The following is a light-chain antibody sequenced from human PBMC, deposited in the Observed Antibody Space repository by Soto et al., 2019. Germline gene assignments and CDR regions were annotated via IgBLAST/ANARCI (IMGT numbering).Light chain of an antibody. Sequence: DIQMTQSPSTLSASVGDRVTITCRASQSISSWLAWYQQKPGKAPKLLIYDASSLESGVPSRFSGSESGTEFTLTISSLQPDDFATYYCQQYNSYSPGFGGGTKVEIK. V-gene: IGKV1-5*01. CDR1: QSISSW. J-gene: IGKJ4*02. CDR2: DAS. CDR3: QQYNSYSPG.